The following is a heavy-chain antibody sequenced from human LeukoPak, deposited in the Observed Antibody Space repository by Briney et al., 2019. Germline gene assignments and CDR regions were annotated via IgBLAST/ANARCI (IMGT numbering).Heavy chain of an antibody. Sequence: PGGSLRLSCAASGFTFSDYYVSWIRRAPGRGLEWIACITNSGDTKHYADSVKGRFIISRDNAKNSLYLQTDSLRADDTAVYYCARGAGPLFDPWGQGTLVTVSS. CDR3: ARGAGPLFDP. CDR2: ITNSGDTK. V-gene: IGHV3-11*01. CDR1: GFTFSDYY. J-gene: IGHJ5*02.